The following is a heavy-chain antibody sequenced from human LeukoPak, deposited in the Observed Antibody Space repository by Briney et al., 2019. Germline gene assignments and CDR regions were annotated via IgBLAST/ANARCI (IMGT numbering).Heavy chain of an antibody. J-gene: IGHJ4*02. Sequence: GGTLRLSCAASGFTFTTYWMSWVRQAPGKGLEWVANMKPDGSEIFYVDSVKGRFTISRDNAKNSLSLQMNSLRAEDTAVYYCARDPATVAGTPNFDYWGQGTLVTVSS. CDR3: ARDPATVAGTPNFDY. D-gene: IGHD6-19*01. CDR2: MKPDGSEI. CDR1: GFTFTTYW. V-gene: IGHV3-7*01.